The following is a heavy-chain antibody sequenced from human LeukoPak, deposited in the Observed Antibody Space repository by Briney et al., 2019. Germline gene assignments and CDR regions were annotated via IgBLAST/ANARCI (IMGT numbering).Heavy chain of an antibody. J-gene: IGHJ5*02. Sequence: SETLSLTCAVYGGSFSGYYWSWIRQPPGKGLEWIGEINHSGSTNYNPSLKSRVTISVDTSKNQFSLKLSSVTAADTAVYYCARGLRFLEWFVGNWFDPWGQGTLVTVSS. CDR2: INHSGST. V-gene: IGHV4-34*01. D-gene: IGHD3-3*01. CDR3: ARGLRFLEWFVGNWFDP. CDR1: GGSFSGYY.